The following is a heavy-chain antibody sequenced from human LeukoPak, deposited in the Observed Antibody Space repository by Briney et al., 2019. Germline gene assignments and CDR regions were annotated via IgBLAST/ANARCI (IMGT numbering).Heavy chain of an antibody. Sequence: RAGGSLRLSCTCSGFTFGDYAMGWVRQAPGKGLEWIGFIRSKAYGGTTEYAPSVKGRFTISRDDSKSIAYLQMNSLKTEDTAVYYCSLAQNYNQGGYWGQGTLLTVSS. CDR3: SLAQNYNQGGY. CDR2: IRSKAYGGTT. D-gene: IGHD1-1*01. V-gene: IGHV3-49*04. CDR1: GFTFGDYA. J-gene: IGHJ4*02.